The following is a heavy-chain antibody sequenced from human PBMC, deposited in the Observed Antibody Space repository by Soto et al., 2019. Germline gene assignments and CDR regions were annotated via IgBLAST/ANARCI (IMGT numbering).Heavy chain of an antibody. J-gene: IGHJ5*02. D-gene: IGHD3-9*01. CDR2: IIPILGIA. Sequence: QVQLVQSGAEVKKPGSSVKVSCTASGGTFSSYTISWVRQAPGQGLEWMGRIIPILGIANYAQKFQGRVTITADKSTSTAYMELSSLRSEDTVVYYCARGPLRDSLGPSNWFDPWGQGTLVTVSS. CDR1: GGTFSSYT. CDR3: ARGPLRDSLGPSNWFDP. V-gene: IGHV1-69*02.